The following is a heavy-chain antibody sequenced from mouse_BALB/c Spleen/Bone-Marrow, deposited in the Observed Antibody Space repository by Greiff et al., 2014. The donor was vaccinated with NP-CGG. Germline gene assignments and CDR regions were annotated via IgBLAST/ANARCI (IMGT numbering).Heavy chain of an antibody. CDR2: INPYNGDT. J-gene: IGHJ2*01. D-gene: IGHD1-2*01. Sequence: EVQLQQSGPELVKPGASVKISCKASGYSFTGYFMNWVMQSHGKSLEWIGRINPYNGDTFYNQKFKGKATLTVDKSSSTAHMELRSLASEDSAVYYCESSFITTAYYFDYWGQGTTLTVSS. CDR3: ESSFITTAYYFDY. CDR1: GYSFTGYF. V-gene: IGHV1-20*02.